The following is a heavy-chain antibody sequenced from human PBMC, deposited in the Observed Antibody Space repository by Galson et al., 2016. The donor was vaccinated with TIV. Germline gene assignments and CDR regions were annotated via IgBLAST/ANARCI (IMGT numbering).Heavy chain of an antibody. Sequence: ETLSLTCAVSGYSISSGYYWRWIRQPPGKGLEWIGTIYHDGSTYYSPSLKSRVTMSVDTSNNHFSLNLSSVTAADTALYYCARTLGDDAFDFWGQGTLVSFSS. CDR1: GYSISSGYY. J-gene: IGHJ3*01. CDR2: IYHDGST. D-gene: IGHD3-16*01. V-gene: IGHV4-38-2*01. CDR3: ARTLGDDAFDF.